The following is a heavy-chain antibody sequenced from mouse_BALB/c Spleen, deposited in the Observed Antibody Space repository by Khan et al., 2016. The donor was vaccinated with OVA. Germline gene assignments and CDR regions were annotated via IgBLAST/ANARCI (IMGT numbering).Heavy chain of an antibody. Sequence: QVQLQQSGPELVRPGASVKMSCKASGYTFTSFWIHWVKQRPGQGLEWIGMIDPSKSETRLNQKFKDKATLNVDKSSNTAYMQISRLSSEDSVVYYCARGGYGSPFAYWGQGTLVTVSA. J-gene: IGHJ3*01. CDR1: GYTFTSFW. CDR2: IDPSKSET. CDR3: ARGGYGSPFAY. D-gene: IGHD1-1*01. V-gene: IGHV1S127*01.